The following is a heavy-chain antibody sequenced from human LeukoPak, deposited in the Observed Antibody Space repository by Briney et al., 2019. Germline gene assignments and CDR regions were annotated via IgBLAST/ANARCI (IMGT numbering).Heavy chain of an antibody. V-gene: IGHV3-7*01. Sequence: GGSLRLSRAASGFTFSSYSMNWVRQALGKGLEWVANLKQDGSEKNYVDSVKGRFTISRDNAKNSLYLQMNSLRVEDTAVYYCARERVTTTSFDYWGQGVLVTVSS. CDR2: LKQDGSEK. D-gene: IGHD2/OR15-2a*01. J-gene: IGHJ4*02. CDR3: ARERVTTTSFDY. CDR1: GFTFSSYS.